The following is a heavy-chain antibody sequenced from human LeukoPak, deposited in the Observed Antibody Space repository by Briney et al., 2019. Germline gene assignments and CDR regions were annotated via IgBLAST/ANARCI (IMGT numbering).Heavy chain of an antibody. V-gene: IGHV3-53*01. J-gene: IGHJ4*02. Sequence: GGSLRLSCAASGLTVSSNYMSWFRQAQGKGLEWVSVIYSGGSTYYADSVKGRFTISRDNSKNTLYLQMNSLRAEDTAVYYCARASVTYYDILTGYYSFYFDYWGQGTLVTVSS. CDR2: IYSGGST. D-gene: IGHD3-9*01. CDR3: ARASVTYYDILTGYYSFYFDY. CDR1: GLTVSSNY.